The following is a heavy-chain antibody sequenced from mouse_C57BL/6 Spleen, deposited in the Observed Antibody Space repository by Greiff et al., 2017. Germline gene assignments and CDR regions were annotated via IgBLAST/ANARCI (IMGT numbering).Heavy chain of an antibody. J-gene: IGHJ4*01. CDR1: GYTFTDYE. CDR2: IDPETGGT. Sequence: VQLQQSGAELVRPGASVTLSCKASGYTFTDYEMHWVKQTPVHGLEWIGAIDPETGGTAYNQKFKGKAILTADKSSSTAYMELRSLTSEDSAVYYCTKSITTVVEDYAMDYWGQGTSVTVSS. D-gene: IGHD1-1*01. V-gene: IGHV1-15*01. CDR3: TKSITTVVEDYAMDY.